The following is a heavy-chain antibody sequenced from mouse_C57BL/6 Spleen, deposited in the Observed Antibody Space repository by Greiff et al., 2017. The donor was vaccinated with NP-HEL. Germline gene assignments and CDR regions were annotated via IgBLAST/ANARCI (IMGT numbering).Heavy chain of an antibody. CDR3: ARDRDTTGGYFDV. J-gene: IGHJ1*03. Sequence: EVQRVESGGGLVKPGGSLKLSCAASGFTFSSYAMSWVRQTPEKRLEWVATISDGGSYTYYLANVKGRFTISRDNAKNNLYLQMSHLKSEDTAMYYCARDRDTTGGYFDVWGTGTTVTVSS. CDR1: GFTFSSYA. CDR2: ISDGGSYT. D-gene: IGHD1-1*01. V-gene: IGHV5-4*01.